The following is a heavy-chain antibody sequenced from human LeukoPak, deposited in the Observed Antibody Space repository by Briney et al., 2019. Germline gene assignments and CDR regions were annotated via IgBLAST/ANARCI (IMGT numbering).Heavy chain of an antibody. Sequence: GRSLRVSCAASRFTFSSYAMSWDRQAPGKGLEWGSGISGSDGSTYYADSVKGRFTISRDNSKNTLYLQMNSLRAEDTAVYYCAKDSDSSAPPDAFDIWGQGTMVTVSS. CDR1: RFTFSSYA. V-gene: IGHV3-23*01. CDR2: ISGSDGST. J-gene: IGHJ3*02. D-gene: IGHD3-22*01. CDR3: AKDSDSSAPPDAFDI.